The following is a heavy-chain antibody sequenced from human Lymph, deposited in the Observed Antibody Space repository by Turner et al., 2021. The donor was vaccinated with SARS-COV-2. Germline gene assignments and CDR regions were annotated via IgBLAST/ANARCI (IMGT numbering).Heavy chain of an antibody. J-gene: IGHJ4*02. D-gene: IGHD3-10*01. Sequence: QLQLQESGPGLVTPSETLSLTRTVSGGPISSSSHYWGWIRQPPGRGLEWIGHSYYSGSNYYNPSLKSRVAISMDTSKNQFSLKLSSVTAADTAVYYCARLVRRAEYYFDYWGQGTLVTVSS. CDR3: ARLVRRAEYYFDY. V-gene: IGHV4-39*01. CDR1: GGPISSSSHY. CDR2: SYYSGSN.